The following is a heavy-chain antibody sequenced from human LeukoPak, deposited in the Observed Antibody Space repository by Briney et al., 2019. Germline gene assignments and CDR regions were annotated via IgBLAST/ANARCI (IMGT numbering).Heavy chain of an antibody. CDR2: IWYDGSNK. J-gene: IGHJ4*02. V-gene: IGHV3-33*06. CDR3: AKDGDYGDYPLGY. D-gene: IGHD4-17*01. CDR1: GFIFSSYG. Sequence: GGSLRLSCAASGFIFSSYGMHWVRQAPGKGLEWVAVIWYDGSNKYYADSVKGRFTISRDNSKNTLYLQMNSLRAEDTAVYYCAKDGDYGDYPLGYWGQGTLVTVSS.